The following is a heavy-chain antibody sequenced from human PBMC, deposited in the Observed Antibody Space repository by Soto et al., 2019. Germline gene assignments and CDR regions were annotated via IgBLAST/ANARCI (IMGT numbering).Heavy chain of an antibody. V-gene: IGHV6-1*01. CDR3: ARDGAANWGNVGYMDV. Sequence: SQTLSLTCAISGDSVSSNSAAWNWIRQSPSRGLEWLGRTYYRSKWYNDYAVSVKSRITINPDTSKNQFSLQLNSVTPEDTAVYYCARDGAANWGNVGYMDVWGKGTTVTVSS. CDR2: TYYRSKWYN. J-gene: IGHJ6*03. CDR1: GDSVSSNSAA. D-gene: IGHD7-27*01.